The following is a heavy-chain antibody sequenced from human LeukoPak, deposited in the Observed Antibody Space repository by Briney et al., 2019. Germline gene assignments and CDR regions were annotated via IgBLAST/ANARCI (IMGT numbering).Heavy chain of an antibody. CDR1: GYTFTSYG. CDR2: ISAFNGNT. V-gene: IGHV1-18*01. J-gene: IGHJ6*04. CDR3: ARQNMGFGELLPIPYYYGMDV. Sequence: ASVKVSCKASGYTFTSYGISWVRQAPGQGLEWMGWISAFNGNTNYAQKLQGRVTMTTNTSTSTAYMELRSLRSDDTAVYYCARQNMGFGELLPIPYYYGMDVWGKGTTVTVSS. D-gene: IGHD3-10*01.